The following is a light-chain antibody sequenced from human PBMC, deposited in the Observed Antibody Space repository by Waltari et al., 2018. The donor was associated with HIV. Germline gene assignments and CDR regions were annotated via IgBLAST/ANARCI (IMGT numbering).Light chain of an antibody. CDR1: QSINTY. V-gene: IGKV1-39*01. J-gene: IGKJ4*01. CDR3: QQSYSTLALT. Sequence: SVGDRVTITCRASQSINTYLNWYQHKPGRAPKLLIYAASTLQTGVPSRFSGSGSGTDFSLTISSLQPEDFATYYCQQSYSTLALTFGGGTRVDMK. CDR2: AAS.